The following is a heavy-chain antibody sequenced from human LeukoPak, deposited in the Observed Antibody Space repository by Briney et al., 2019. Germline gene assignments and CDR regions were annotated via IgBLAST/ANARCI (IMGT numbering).Heavy chain of an antibody. Sequence: ASETLSLTCTVSGGSISSGSYYWSWIRQPAGKGLEWIGRIYTSGSTNYNPSLKSRVTISVDTSKNQFSLKLSSVTAADTAVYYCARDRGYSYGYFDYWGQGTLVTVSS. CDR1: GGSISSGSYY. D-gene: IGHD5-18*01. CDR2: IYTSGST. V-gene: IGHV4-61*02. J-gene: IGHJ4*02. CDR3: ARDRGYSYGYFDY.